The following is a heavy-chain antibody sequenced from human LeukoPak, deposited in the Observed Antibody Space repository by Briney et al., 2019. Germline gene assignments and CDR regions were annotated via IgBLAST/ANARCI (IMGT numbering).Heavy chain of an antibody. D-gene: IGHD6-19*01. Sequence: GGPLRLSCAASGFTFSSYAMSWVRQAPGKGLEWVSAISGSGGSTYYADSVKGRFTISRDNSKNTLYLQMNSLRAEDTAVYYCAKDPSSGWSYFDYWGQGTLVTVSS. V-gene: IGHV3-23*01. CDR1: GFTFSSYA. J-gene: IGHJ4*02. CDR3: AKDPSSGWSYFDY. CDR2: ISGSGGST.